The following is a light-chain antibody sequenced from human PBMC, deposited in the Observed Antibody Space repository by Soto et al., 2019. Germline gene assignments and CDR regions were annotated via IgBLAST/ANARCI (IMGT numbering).Light chain of an antibody. V-gene: IGLV2-14*01. CDR3: SSYTGRDTVI. CDR1: SSDVGAYDH. J-gene: IGLJ2*01. CDR2: EIS. Sequence: QSVLTQPASVSGSPGQSSTISCSGTSSDVGAYDHVSWYQQYPGKAPKFIIFEISNRPSGISSRFSGSRSGNTASLTISRLQAEDEAYYYCSSYTGRDTVIFGGGTKVTVL.